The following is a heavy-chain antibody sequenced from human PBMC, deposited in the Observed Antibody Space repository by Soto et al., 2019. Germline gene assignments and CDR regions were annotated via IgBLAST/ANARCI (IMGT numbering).Heavy chain of an antibody. D-gene: IGHD3-10*01. CDR3: ATSWFGDPSYPQDY. CDR2: IDPTDSYT. V-gene: IGHV5-10-1*01. J-gene: IGHJ4*02. Sequence: PGESLKISCQASGYSFTTYWISWVRQMPGKGLECMGRIDPTDSYTDYGPSFEGHVTMSVDRSINTAYLEWSSLKASDTAMYYCATSWFGDPSYPQDYWGQGTLVTVSS. CDR1: GYSFTTYW.